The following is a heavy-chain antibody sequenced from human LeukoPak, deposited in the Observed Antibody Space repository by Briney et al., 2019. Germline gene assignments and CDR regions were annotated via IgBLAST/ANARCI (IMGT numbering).Heavy chain of an antibody. J-gene: IGHJ3*02. CDR2: INPNSGGT. D-gene: IGHD1-26*01. Sequence: ASVKVSCKASGYTFTDYYMHWVRQAPGQGLEWMGWINPNSGGTNYAQKFQGRVTMTRDTSISTAYMELSRLRSDDTAVYYCARDLSIVGATPDAFDIWGQGTMVTVSS. V-gene: IGHV1-2*02. CDR1: GYTFTDYY. CDR3: ARDLSIVGATPDAFDI.